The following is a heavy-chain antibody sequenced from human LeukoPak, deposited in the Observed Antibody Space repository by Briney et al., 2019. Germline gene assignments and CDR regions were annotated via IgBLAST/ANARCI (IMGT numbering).Heavy chain of an antibody. V-gene: IGHV3-30*02. CDR1: GFTFSSYG. D-gene: IGHD6-6*01. J-gene: IGHJ6*01. CDR3: AKVKWKYSSWEVGPDC. CDR2: IRNGGSNI. Sequence: PGGSLRLSCAASGFTFSSYGIESVRQAPGKGLEWDAFIRNGGSNIDYVHYVKGQFTSPRDNAKNTLYLQRHSLGAEDATVYYCAKVKWKYSSWEVGPDCWG.